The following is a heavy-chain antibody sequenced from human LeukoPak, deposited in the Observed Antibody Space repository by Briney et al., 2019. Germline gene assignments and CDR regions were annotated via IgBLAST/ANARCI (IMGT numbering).Heavy chain of an antibody. CDR3: ARVTAAADSQT. J-gene: IGHJ5*02. Sequence: SETLSLTCTVSGGSIRSSYYYWGWIRQPPGKGLEWIGSIYDSGSTYYNPSLKSRVTISVDTSKNQFSLKLNSVTAADTAVYYCARVTAAADSQTWGQGTLVTVSS. CDR2: IYDSGST. CDR1: GGSIRSSYYY. V-gene: IGHV4-39*01. D-gene: IGHD6-13*01.